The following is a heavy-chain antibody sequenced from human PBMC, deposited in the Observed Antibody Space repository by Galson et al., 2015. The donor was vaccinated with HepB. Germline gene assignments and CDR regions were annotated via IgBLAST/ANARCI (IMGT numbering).Heavy chain of an antibody. CDR2: ISGSGGST. Sequence: SLRLSCAASGFTFSSYAMSWVRQAPGKGLEWVSAISGSGGSTYYADSVKGRFTISRDNSKNTLYLQMNSLRAEDTAVYYCAKGELWPRGNYYYGMDVWGQGTTVTVSS. J-gene: IGHJ6*02. CDR3: AKGELWPRGNYYYGMDV. D-gene: IGHD3-16*01. V-gene: IGHV3-23*01. CDR1: GFTFSSYA.